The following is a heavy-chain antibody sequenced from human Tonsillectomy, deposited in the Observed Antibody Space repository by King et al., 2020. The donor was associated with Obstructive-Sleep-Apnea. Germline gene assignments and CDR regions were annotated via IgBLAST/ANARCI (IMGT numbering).Heavy chain of an antibody. D-gene: IGHD5-12*01. CDR1: GFTVSSNY. V-gene: IGHV3-53*04. CDR2: IYSGGST. CDR3: ARGGDRATPDY. Sequence: VQLVESGGGLVQPGGSLRLSCAASGFTVSSNYMSWVRQAPGKGLEWVSVIYSGGSTYYADSVKGRFTISRHNSRNTLYLQMNSLRAEDTAVYYCARGGDRATPDYWGQGTLVTVSS. J-gene: IGHJ4*02.